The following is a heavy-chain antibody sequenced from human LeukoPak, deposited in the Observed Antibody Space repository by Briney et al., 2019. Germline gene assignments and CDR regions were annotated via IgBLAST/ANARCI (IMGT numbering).Heavy chain of an antibody. D-gene: IGHD1-1*01. J-gene: IGHJ4*02. CDR3: AKGNWRYFDY. V-gene: IGHV3-23*01. Sequence: GGSLRLSCAASGFTFSTYVMSWVRQAPGKGLEWVSAISGSGGSTYYADSVKGRFTISRDNSKNTLYLQMNSMGADDTAVYYCAKGNWRYFDYWGQGTLVTVSS. CDR1: GFTFSTYV. CDR2: ISGSGGST.